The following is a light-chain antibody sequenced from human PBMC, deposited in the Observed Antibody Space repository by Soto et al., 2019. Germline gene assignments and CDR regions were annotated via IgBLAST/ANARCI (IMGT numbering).Light chain of an antibody. J-gene: IGKJ1*01. V-gene: IGKV1-39*01. Sequence: DIPMTQSPSSLSASVGDRVTITCRASESISDFLNWYQHTPGQAPKLLIYATSTLQSGVPSRFSGGGSGAHFTLTINTLQPEDSATYYCQQTYSTPQTFGQGTTVEIK. CDR2: ATS. CDR3: QQTYSTPQT. CDR1: ESISDF.